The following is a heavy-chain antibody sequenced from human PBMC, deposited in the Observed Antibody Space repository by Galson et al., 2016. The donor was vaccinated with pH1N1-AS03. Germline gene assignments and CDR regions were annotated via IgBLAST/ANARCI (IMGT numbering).Heavy chain of an antibody. J-gene: IGHJ4*02. Sequence: ETLSLTCTVSGGSITNYYWTWIRRPPGKGLEWIGYIYYNGPANYNPSLNSRVTISADTSKKQFFLNLTSVTAADTAVYFCTRGGTYSSSSPAYFGYWGQGTLVTVSS. D-gene: IGHD6-6*01. CDR2: IYYNGPA. V-gene: IGHV4-59*01. CDR1: GGSITNYY. CDR3: TRGGTYSSSSPAYFGY.